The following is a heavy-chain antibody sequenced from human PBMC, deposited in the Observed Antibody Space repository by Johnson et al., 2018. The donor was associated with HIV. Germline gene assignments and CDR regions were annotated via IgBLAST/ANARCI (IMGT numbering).Heavy chain of an antibody. CDR2: IKQDGSEK. CDR1: GFTFSSYW. CDR3: ARAGVVFSTASHDAFDI. J-gene: IGHJ3*02. V-gene: IGHV3-7*05. Sequence: VQLVESGGGLVQPGGSLRLSCAASGFTFSSYWMSWVRQAPGKGLEWVANIKQDGSEKYYVDSVKGRFTISRDNAKNSLYLQMNSLRAEDTALYYCARAGVVFSTASHDAFDIWGQGTMVTVSS. D-gene: IGHD2-21*01.